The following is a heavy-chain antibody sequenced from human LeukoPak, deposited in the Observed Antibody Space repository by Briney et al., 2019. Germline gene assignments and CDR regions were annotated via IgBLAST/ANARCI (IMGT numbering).Heavy chain of an antibody. CDR2: INWNGGST. CDR3: ARDRGWELGSAFDI. Sequence: PGRSLRLSCAASGLTFDDYGMSWVRQAPGKGLEWVSGINWNGGSTGYADSVKGRFTISRDNAKNSLYLQMNSLRAEDTALYYCARDRGWELGSAFDIWGQGTMVTVSS. CDR1: GLTFDDYG. D-gene: IGHD1-26*01. J-gene: IGHJ3*02. V-gene: IGHV3-20*04.